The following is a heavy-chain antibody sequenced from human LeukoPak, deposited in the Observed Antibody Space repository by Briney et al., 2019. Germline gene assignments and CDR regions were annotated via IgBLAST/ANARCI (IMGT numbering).Heavy chain of an antibody. Sequence: SETLSLTCTVSGGSISSYYWSWIRQPPGKGLEWIGYIYYSGSTYYNPSLKSRVTISVDTSRNQFSLKLSSVTAADTAVYYCAREDCSSTSCSLSGWFDPWGQGTLVTVSS. J-gene: IGHJ5*02. CDR1: GGSISSYY. D-gene: IGHD2-2*01. V-gene: IGHV4-59*12. CDR2: IYYSGST. CDR3: AREDCSSTSCSLSGWFDP.